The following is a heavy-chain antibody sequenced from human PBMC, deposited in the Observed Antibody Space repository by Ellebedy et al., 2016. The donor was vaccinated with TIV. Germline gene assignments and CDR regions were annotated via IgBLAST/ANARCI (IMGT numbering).Heavy chain of an antibody. V-gene: IGHV3-48*04. CDR2: INSGSSTT. J-gene: IGHJ4*02. CDR1: GFTVSSNY. Sequence: GESLKISCTASGFTVSSNYMSWVRQAPGKGLEWVSWINSGSSTTHYADSVKGRFSISRDNAKNSLSLQMNSLRADDTAVYYCARYLQTGDEGNWGQGTLVTVSS. CDR3: ARYLQTGDEGN. D-gene: IGHD7-27*01.